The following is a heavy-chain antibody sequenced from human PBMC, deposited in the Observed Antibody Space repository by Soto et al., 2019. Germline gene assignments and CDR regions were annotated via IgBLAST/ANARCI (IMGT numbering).Heavy chain of an antibody. CDR3: VTAARGYNANGDL. CDR2: IKADGTEK. Sequence: VQLVESGGDLVQPGGSLRLSCVGSGFTFSSYWMGWVRQTPGKGLEWVATIKADGTEKYYVDSVKGRFTFSRDNAKTSVYLEMNSLRVEDTAVYYCVTAARGYNANGDLWGQGTTVTVSS. V-gene: IGHV3-7*03. CDR1: GFTFSSYW. D-gene: IGHD5-12*01. J-gene: IGHJ6*02.